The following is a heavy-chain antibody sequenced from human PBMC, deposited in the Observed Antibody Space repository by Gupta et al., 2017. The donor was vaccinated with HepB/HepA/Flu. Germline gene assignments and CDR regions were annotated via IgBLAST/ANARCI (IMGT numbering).Heavy chain of an antibody. CDR1: GFTFSSYT. V-gene: IGHV3-21*01. Sequence: EVQLVASGGGLVKPGGSLSLSCAASGFTFSSYTMNWVRQAPGKGLEWVSSISSTGSFIYYADSVKGRFTVSRDNARNSLYLQMNSLRADDMAIFYCVRGLYGSANGGTFDIWGQGTMVSVSS. J-gene: IGHJ3*02. CDR3: VRGLYGSANGGTFDI. D-gene: IGHD3-10*01. CDR2: ISSTGSFI.